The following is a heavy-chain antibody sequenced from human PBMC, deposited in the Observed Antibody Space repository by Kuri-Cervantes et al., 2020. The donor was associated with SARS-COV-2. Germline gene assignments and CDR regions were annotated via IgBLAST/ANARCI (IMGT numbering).Heavy chain of an antibody. Sequence: GESLKISCAASGFTFSGSAMHWVRQASGKGLEWVGRIRSKANSYATAYAASVKGRFTISRDDSKNTAYLQMNSLKTEDTAVYYCSRSTVTSPLYGMDVWGQGTTVTSP. CDR1: GFTFSGSA. J-gene: IGHJ6*02. CDR3: SRSTVTSPLYGMDV. V-gene: IGHV3-73*01. CDR2: IRSKANSYAT. D-gene: IGHD4-17*01.